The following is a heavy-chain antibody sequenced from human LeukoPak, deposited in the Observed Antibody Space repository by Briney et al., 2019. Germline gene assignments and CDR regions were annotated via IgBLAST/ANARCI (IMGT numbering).Heavy chain of an antibody. CDR1: GGTFSTYA. CDR2: IIPIFGTV. J-gene: IGHJ6*03. CDR3: ARTSSSLNYYYYYMDV. D-gene: IGHD2-2*01. V-gene: IGHV1-69*13. Sequence: GASVKVSCKTSGGTFSTYAIAWVRQAPGQGLKWMGGIIPIFGTVNYAQKFQGRVTISADESTSTAYMELSSLRSEDTAVYYCARTSSSLNYYYYYMDVWGKGTTVTVSS.